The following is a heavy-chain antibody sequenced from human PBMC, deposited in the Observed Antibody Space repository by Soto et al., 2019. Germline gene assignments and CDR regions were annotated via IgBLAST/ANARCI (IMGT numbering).Heavy chain of an antibody. J-gene: IGHJ1*01. D-gene: IGHD1-26*01. Sequence: EVHLLVSGGGLVQPGGSLRLSCTVSGFIFKDYAMTWVRQGPGKGLEWVSTMSESGDIISYRDSVKGRFTMSRDMSNSTLYLEMNGLRAEDTAMYYCAKKLYSGTYYDLESWGPGTLVTVSS. CDR2: MSESGDII. CDR1: GFIFKDYA. V-gene: IGHV3-23*01. CDR3: AKKLYSGTYYDLES.